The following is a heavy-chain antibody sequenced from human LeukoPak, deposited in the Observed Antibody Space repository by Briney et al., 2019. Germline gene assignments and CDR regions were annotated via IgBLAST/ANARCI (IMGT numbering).Heavy chain of an antibody. CDR2: ISAYNGNT. Sequence: GASVKVSCKPSGYTFTSYGISWVRQAPGQQLEWMGWISAYNGNTNYAQKLQGRVTMTTDTSTSTAYMELRSLRSDDTAVYYCARARFREFDFDYWGQGTLVTVSS. D-gene: IGHD3-10*01. J-gene: IGHJ4*02. V-gene: IGHV1-18*01. CDR3: ARARFREFDFDY. CDR1: GYTFTSYG.